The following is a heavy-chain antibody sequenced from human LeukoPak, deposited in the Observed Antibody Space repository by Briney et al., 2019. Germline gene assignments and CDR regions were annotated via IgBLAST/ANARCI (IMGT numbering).Heavy chain of an antibody. Sequence: GRSLRLSCAASGFTFSSYSMNWVRQAPGKGLEWVSSISSSSSYIYYADSVKGRFTISRDNAKNSLYLQMNSLRAEDTAVYYCARSIAARGVIDYWGQGTLVTVSS. CDR3: ARSIAARGVIDY. J-gene: IGHJ4*02. V-gene: IGHV3-21*01. CDR1: GFTFSSYS. CDR2: ISSSSSYI. D-gene: IGHD6-6*01.